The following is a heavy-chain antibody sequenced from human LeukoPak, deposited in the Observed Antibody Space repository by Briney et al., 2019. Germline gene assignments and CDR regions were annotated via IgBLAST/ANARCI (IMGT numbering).Heavy chain of an antibody. CDR3: ARLQTFRKTKVYYFDY. V-gene: IGHV4-59*01. D-gene: IGHD4-17*01. CDR1: GGSISSYY. J-gene: IGHJ4*02. Sequence: SETLSLTCTVSGGSISSYYWSWIRQPPGKGLEWIGYIYYSGSTNYNPSLKSRVTISVDTSKNQFSLKLSSVTAADTAVYYCARLQTFRKTKVYYFDYWGQGTLVTVSS. CDR2: IYYSGST.